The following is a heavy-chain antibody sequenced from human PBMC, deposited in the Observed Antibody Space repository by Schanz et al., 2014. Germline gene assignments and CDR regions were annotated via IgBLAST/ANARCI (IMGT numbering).Heavy chain of an antibody. D-gene: IGHD2-15*01. J-gene: IGHJ4*02. Sequence: QVHLVQSGSEVKKPGASVKVSCKASRYPFTAYYMHWVRQAPGQGLEWMGRINPNSGGTNYAQKFQGRVTMTRDTSISTAYMELRRLRSDDTAVYYCATCSGGTCHAKPVLDNWGQGTLVTVSS. CDR1: RYPFTAYY. CDR2: INPNSGGT. V-gene: IGHV1-2*06. CDR3: ATCSGGTCHAKPVLDN.